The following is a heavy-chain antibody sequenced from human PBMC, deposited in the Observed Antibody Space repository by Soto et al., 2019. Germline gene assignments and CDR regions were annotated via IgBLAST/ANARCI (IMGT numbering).Heavy chain of an antibody. J-gene: IGHJ3*02. D-gene: IGHD3-9*01. CDR2: IYYGGST. Sequence: NPSETLSLTCTVSGGSISSGDFSWNWIRQPPGKGLEYIGYIYYGGSTYYNPSLQSRVTMSVDRSRNQFYLKLNSVTAADTAVYYCARHMGGYDILTGYSIAPGAFDIWGQGTMVTVSS. V-gene: IGHV4-30-2*01. CDR1: GGSISSGDFS. CDR3: ARHMGGYDILTGYSIAPGAFDI.